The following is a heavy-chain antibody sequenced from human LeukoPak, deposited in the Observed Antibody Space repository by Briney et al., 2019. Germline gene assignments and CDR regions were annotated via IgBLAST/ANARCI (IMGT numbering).Heavy chain of an antibody. Sequence: GGSLRLSCAASGFTFSSYAMSWVRQAPGKGLEWVSYISGRGDITYYADSVKGRFTISRDNSMHTLSLQMNSLRAEDTAVYYCAKRRRSYYDILTGYYEADYWGKGTTVTVSS. CDR1: GFTFSSYA. D-gene: IGHD3-9*01. J-gene: IGHJ6*04. CDR2: ISGRGDIT. V-gene: IGHV3-23*01. CDR3: AKRRRSYYDILTGYYEADY.